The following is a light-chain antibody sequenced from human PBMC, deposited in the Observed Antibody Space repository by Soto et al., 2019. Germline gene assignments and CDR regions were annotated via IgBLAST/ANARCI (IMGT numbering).Light chain of an antibody. CDR2: GAS. J-gene: IGKJ1*01. CDR3: QQYGSYTT. Sequence: EIVLTQYPGTLSLSPGERATLSCRASQSVSSSYLAWYQQKPGQAPRLLIYGASSRATGIPDRFSGSGSGTDFTLTISRLEPEDFAVYYCQQYGSYTTFGQGTKVDIK. CDR1: QSVSSSY. V-gene: IGKV3-20*01.